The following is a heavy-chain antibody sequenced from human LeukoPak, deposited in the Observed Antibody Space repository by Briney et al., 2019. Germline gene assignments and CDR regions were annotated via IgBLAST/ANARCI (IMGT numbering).Heavy chain of an antibody. CDR3: ARDLPGDLRVSDAFDI. Sequence: SETLSLTCTVSGGSISSSLYHWGWIRQSPGKNLEWLGSIYYTGTTHYNPSLKSRVTISVDTSKNQFSLNLSSVTAADTAVYYCARDLPGDLRVSDAFDIWGQGTMVTVSS. J-gene: IGHJ3*02. D-gene: IGHD3-3*01. CDR2: IYYTGTT. V-gene: IGHV4-39*07. CDR1: GGSISSSLYH.